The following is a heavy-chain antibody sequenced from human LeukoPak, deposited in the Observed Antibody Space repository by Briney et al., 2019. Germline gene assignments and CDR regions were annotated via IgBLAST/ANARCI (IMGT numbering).Heavy chain of an antibody. J-gene: IGHJ4*02. V-gene: IGHV3-30-3*01. CDR2: ISKDGTNK. CDR1: GFTFNSFA. D-gene: IGHD6-13*01. CDR3: AREDQQLPDY. Sequence: GGSLRLSCTASGFTFNSFAMHWVRQAPGKGLDWLAVISKDGTNKYCVDSVKGRFTISRDNSKNTVYLQMSSLRGEDTAVYYCAREDQQLPDYWGQGTLVTVSS.